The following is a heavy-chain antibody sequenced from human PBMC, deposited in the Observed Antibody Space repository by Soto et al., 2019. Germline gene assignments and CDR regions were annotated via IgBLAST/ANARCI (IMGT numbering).Heavy chain of an antibody. CDR3: ARXSTVWSGYSYYYYGMDV. J-gene: IGHJ6*02. D-gene: IGHD3-3*01. V-gene: IGHV4-39*01. CDR2: IYYSGST. CDR1: GGSISSSSYY. Sequence: NPSETLSLTCAVSGGSISSSSYYWGWIRQPPGKGLEWIGSIYYSGSTYYNPSLKSRVTISVDTSKNQFSLKLSSVTAADTAVYYCARXSTVWSGYSYYYYGMDVWGQGTTVTVSS.